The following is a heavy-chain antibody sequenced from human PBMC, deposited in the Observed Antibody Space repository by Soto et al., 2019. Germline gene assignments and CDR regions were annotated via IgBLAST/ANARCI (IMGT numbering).Heavy chain of an antibody. CDR3: ARSGNYRLDC. J-gene: IGHJ4*02. CDR2: ISTSGSSI. D-gene: IGHD1-26*01. Sequence: EVQLVESGGGLVQPGGSLRLSCAASGFSFSSHHMNWVRQAPGKGLEWVSYISTSGSSIYYADSVKGRFTISRDNAKNSLYLQINSLRAEDTAVYYCARSGNYRLDCWGQGTLVTVSS. CDR1: GFSFSSHH. V-gene: IGHV3-48*01.